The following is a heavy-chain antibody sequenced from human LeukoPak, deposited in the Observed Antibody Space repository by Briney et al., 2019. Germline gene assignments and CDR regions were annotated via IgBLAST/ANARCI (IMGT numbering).Heavy chain of an antibody. CDR2: VYYRGNT. Sequence: PSETLSLTCTVSGGSISSSVHYWGWIRQLPGKGLEWIGSVYYRGNTYYNPSLKSRVTISIDTSKDQFSLKLSSVTAADTAVYYCARGLGATRAFDMWGQGTMVTVS. J-gene: IGHJ3*02. D-gene: IGHD1-26*01. CDR1: GGSISSSVHY. V-gene: IGHV4-39*07. CDR3: ARGLGATRAFDM.